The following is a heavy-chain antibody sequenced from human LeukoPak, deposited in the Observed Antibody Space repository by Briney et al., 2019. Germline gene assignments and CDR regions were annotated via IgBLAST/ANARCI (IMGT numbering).Heavy chain of an antibody. D-gene: IGHD3-10*01. CDR1: GYSFTSYW. CDR2: IYPGDSDT. CDR3: ARLMVRGVIIKYFDY. Sequence: GESLKISCKGSGYSFTSYWIGWVRQMPGKGLEWMGIIYPGDSDTRYSPSFQGQVTISADRSISTAYLQWSSLKASDTAMYYCARLMVRGVIIKYFDYWGQGTQVTVSS. J-gene: IGHJ4*02. V-gene: IGHV5-51*01.